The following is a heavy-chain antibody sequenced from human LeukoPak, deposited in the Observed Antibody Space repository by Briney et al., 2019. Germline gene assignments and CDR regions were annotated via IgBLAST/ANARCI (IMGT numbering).Heavy chain of an antibody. V-gene: IGHV3-33*01. J-gene: IGHJ1*01. CDR3: ARGGFCSGGSCYIHFQH. D-gene: IGHD2-15*01. CDR2: IWYDGSNK. Sequence: GRSLRLSCAASGFTFSSYGMHWVRQAPGKGLEWVAVIWYDGSNKYYADSVKGRFTISRDNSKNTLYLQMNSLRAEDTAVYYCARGGFCSGGSCYIHFQHWGQGTLVTVSS. CDR1: GFTFSSYG.